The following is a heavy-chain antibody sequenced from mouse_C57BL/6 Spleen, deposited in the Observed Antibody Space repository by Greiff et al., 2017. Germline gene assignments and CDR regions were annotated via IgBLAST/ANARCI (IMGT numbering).Heavy chain of an antibody. D-gene: IGHD2-4*01. CDR1: GYSFTDYN. CDR2: INPNYGTT. J-gene: IGHJ3*01. Sequence: VQLQQSGPELVKPGASVQISCKASGYSFTDYNMNWLKQSNVKSLEWIGVINPNYGTTSYNQKFKGKAPLTVDQSSITDYMELNSVTSEDSAVYNCARRGGYDYDGRFADWGKGTLVTVSA. V-gene: IGHV1-39*01. CDR3: ARRGGYDYDGRFAD.